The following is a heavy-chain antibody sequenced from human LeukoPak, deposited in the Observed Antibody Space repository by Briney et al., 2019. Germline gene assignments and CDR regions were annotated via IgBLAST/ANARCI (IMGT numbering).Heavy chain of an antibody. V-gene: IGHV3-23*01. CDR2: ISGSGGST. CDR3: AKDLGYCSGGSCSTFDY. CDR1: GFTFSTYG. Sequence: GGSLRLSCAASGFTFSTYGMNWVRQAPGKGLEWVSAISGSGGSTYYADSVKGRFTISRDNSKNTLYLQMNSLRAEDTAVYYCAKDLGYCSGGSCSTFDYWGQGTLVTVSS. J-gene: IGHJ4*02. D-gene: IGHD2-15*01.